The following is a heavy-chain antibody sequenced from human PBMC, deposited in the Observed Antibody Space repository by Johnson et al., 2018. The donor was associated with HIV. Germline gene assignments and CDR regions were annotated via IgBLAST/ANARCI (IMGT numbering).Heavy chain of an antibody. Sequence: QVQLVESGGGVVQPGRSLRLSCAASGFTFSSYGMHWVRQAPGKGLEWVAVIWYDGSNKYYADSVKCRLTISRDNSKNTLYLQMNSLRAEDTAVYYCATVLGYSSSSRDAFDIWGQGTMVTVSS. J-gene: IGHJ3*02. D-gene: IGHD6-6*01. CDR1: GFTFSSYG. CDR2: IWYDGSNK. CDR3: ATVLGYSSSSRDAFDI. V-gene: IGHV3-33*01.